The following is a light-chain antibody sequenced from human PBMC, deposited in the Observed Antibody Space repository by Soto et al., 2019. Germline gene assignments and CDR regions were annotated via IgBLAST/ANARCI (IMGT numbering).Light chain of an antibody. CDR2: GAS. V-gene: IGKV3-15*01. Sequence: EIVMTQSPATLSVSPGERATLSCRASRSVINNLAWYQQKPGQAPRLLIYGASSRATGIPARFSGSGSGTEFTLTISSLQSEDVAVYYCQQYNNWPRTFGQGTKVEIK. CDR3: QQYNNWPRT. CDR1: RSVINN. J-gene: IGKJ1*01.